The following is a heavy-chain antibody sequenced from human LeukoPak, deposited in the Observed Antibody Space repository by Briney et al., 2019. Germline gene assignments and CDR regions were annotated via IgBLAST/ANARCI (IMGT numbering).Heavy chain of an antibody. V-gene: IGHV3-48*04. J-gene: IGHJ4*02. CDR2: ISSSSSTI. Sequence: GGSLRLSCAASGFTFSSYSMNWVRQAPGKGLEWVSYISSSSSTIYYADSVKGRFTISRDNAKNSLYLQMNSLRAEDTAVYYCAREEGFYDSSGYSIDYWGQGTLVTVSS. CDR1: GFTFSSYS. D-gene: IGHD3-22*01. CDR3: AREEGFYDSSGYSIDY.